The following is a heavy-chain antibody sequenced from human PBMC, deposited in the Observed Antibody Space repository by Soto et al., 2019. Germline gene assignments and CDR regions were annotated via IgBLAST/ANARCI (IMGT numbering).Heavy chain of an antibody. Sequence: DVQLVESGGGLIQPGESLRLSCAAFGLTISGKKYVAWVRQAPGKGLEWVSAHYDVDGSFYADSVKGRFTTSSDSSKTTVYLHMNDLRHDDTAGYYCATWHEREHAYDVWGQVTTVTVSS. J-gene: IGHJ3*01. CDR2: HYDVDGS. CDR1: GLTISGKKY. CDR3: ATWHEREHAYDV. V-gene: IGHV3-53*01. D-gene: IGHD1-1*01.